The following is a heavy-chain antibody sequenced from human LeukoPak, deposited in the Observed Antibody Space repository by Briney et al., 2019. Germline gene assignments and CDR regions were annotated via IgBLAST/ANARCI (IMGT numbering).Heavy chain of an antibody. D-gene: IGHD2-2*01. V-gene: IGHV1-2*02. CDR2: INPNSGGT. Sequence: GASVKVSCKASGYTFTGYYIHWVRQAPGQGLEWMGWINPNSGGTNYAQNFQGRVTMTRDTSTSTAYMELSRLTSDDTAVYYCARGRYCSSTSCYSFDYWGQGTLVTVSS. CDR3: ARGRYCSSTSCYSFDY. J-gene: IGHJ4*02. CDR1: GYTFTGYY.